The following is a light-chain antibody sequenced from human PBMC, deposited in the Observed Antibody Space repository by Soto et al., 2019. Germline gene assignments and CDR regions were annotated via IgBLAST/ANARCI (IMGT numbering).Light chain of an antibody. CDR3: QQYHSYSLT. Sequence: DIQMTQSPSTLSASVGDRVTITCRASQSISSWLAWYQQKPGKAPKLLIYKAFSLEGGVPSRFSGSGYGTDFTLTISSLQPGDFATYYCQQYHSYSLTFGGGTKV. J-gene: IGKJ4*01. V-gene: IGKV1-5*03. CDR2: KAF. CDR1: QSISSW.